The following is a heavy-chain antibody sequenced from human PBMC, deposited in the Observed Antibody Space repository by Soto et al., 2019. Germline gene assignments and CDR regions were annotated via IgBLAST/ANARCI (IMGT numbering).Heavy chain of an antibody. CDR3: GRCSSTSCHLGADY. Sequence: VQLVESGGGVVQPGRSLRLSCAASGFTFSSYALHWVRQAPGRGLEWVALISFDGNNKYYANSVKGRLTISRDNSQNTLYLQMSSLRAEDTAVYYCGRCSSTSCHLGADYWGQGTLVTVSS. CDR1: GFTFSSYA. D-gene: IGHD2-2*01. V-gene: IGHV3-30-3*01. J-gene: IGHJ4*02. CDR2: ISFDGNNK.